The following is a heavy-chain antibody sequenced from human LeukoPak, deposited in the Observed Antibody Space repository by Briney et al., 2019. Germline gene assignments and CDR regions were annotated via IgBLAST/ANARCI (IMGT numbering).Heavy chain of an antibody. CDR3: ARDTSRRGQLPLSSEASSSGWQYYGMDV. D-gene: IGHD6-19*01. J-gene: IGHJ6*02. CDR2: IYYSGST. V-gene: IGHV4-31*03. CDR1: GGSISSGGYY. Sequence: SETLSLTCTVSGGSISSGGYYWSWIRQHPGKGLEWIGYIYYSGSTYYNPSLKSRVTISVDTSKNQFSLKLSSVTAADTAVYYCARDTSRRGQLPLSSEASSSGWQYYGMDVWGQGTTVTVSS.